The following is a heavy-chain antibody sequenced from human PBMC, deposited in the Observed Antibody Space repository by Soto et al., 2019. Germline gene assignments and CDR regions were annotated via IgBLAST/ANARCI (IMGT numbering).Heavy chain of an antibody. D-gene: IGHD2-2*01. CDR1: GFTFSSYA. Sequence: GGSLRLSCAASGFTFSSYAMHWVRQAPGKGLGWVAVISYDGSNKYYADSVKGRFPISRDNSKNTLYLQMNSLRAEDTAVYYCARGPSSLTRFDYWGQGTLVTVSS. CDR2: ISYDGSNK. CDR3: ARGPSSLTRFDY. V-gene: IGHV3-30-3*01. J-gene: IGHJ4*02.